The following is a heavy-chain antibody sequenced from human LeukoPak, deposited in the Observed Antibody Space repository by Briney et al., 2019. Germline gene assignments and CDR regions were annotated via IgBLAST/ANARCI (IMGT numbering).Heavy chain of an antibody. CDR2: IYTSGST. Sequence: SQTLSLTCTVSGGSISSGSYYWSWIRQPAGKGLEWSGRIYTSGSTNYNPSLKSRVTISVDTSKNQFSLKLSSVTAADTAVYYCSRASLIKVVPAAPGYYFDYWGQGTLVTVSS. CDR3: SRASLIKVVPAAPGYYFDY. V-gene: IGHV4-61*02. CDR1: GGSISSGSYY. J-gene: IGHJ4*02. D-gene: IGHD2-2*01.